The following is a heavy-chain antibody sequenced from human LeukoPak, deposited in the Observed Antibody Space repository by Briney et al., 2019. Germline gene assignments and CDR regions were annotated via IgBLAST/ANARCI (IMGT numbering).Heavy chain of an antibody. J-gene: IGHJ6*03. CDR1: GYTFTGYY. Sequence: ASVKVSYKASGYTFTGYYIHWVRQAPGQGLECMGWINPNSGGTNYAQKFRGRVTMTRDTSISTAYMELSSLRSDDTAVYYCARDLYQWLPSTRPRDYYYYMDVWGEGTTVTVSS. D-gene: IGHD6-19*01. CDR2: INPNSGGT. CDR3: ARDLYQWLPSTRPRDYYYYMDV. V-gene: IGHV1-2*02.